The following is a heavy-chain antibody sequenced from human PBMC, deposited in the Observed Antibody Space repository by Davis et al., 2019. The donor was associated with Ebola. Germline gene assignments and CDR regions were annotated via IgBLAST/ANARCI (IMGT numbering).Heavy chain of an antibody. Sequence: SETLSLTCSVSGYSISSGYYWGWIRQAPGKGLEWIAYLDYSGFTNYNPALKSRCTISEDSSKNQFSLKLSSVTAADTAVYYCARANWNDWFDPWGQGTLVTVSS. CDR3: ARANWNDWFDP. V-gene: IGHV4-61*01. CDR2: LDYSGFT. D-gene: IGHD1-1*01. J-gene: IGHJ5*02. CDR1: GYSISSGYY.